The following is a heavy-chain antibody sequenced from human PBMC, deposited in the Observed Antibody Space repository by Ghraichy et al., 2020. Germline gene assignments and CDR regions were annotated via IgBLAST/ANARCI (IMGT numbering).Heavy chain of an antibody. Sequence: GESLNISCAASGFTFSSNAMSWVRRAPGKGLEGVSAISGSGGSTYYADSVKGRFTISRDNSKNTLYLQMNSLRAEDTAVYYCAKDTFGVAPYYFDYWGQGTLVTVSS. CDR1: GFTFSSNA. CDR3: AKDTFGVAPYYFDY. D-gene: IGHD3-16*01. J-gene: IGHJ4*02. CDR2: ISGSGGST. V-gene: IGHV3-23*01.